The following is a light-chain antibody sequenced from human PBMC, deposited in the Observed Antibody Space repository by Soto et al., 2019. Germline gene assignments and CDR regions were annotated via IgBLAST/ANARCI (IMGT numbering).Light chain of an antibody. CDR3: QQYNNWPLT. CDR1: QSVNNN. Sequence: EIVMTQSPATLSVSPGERATLSCRASQSVNNNLAWYQQKPGQAPRLLIYGASARATGIPARFSGSGSGTEFTLPISGLQSEDFAVYYCQQYNNWPLTFGGGTKVEIK. V-gene: IGKV3-15*01. J-gene: IGKJ4*01. CDR2: GAS.